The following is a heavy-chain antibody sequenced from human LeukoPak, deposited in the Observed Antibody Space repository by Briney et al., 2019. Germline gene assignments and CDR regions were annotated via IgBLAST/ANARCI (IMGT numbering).Heavy chain of an antibody. Sequence: ASVKVSCKASGYTFTSYDINWVRQATGQGLEWMGWMNPNSGNTGYAQKFQGRVTITRNTSISTAYMELSSLRSEDTAVYYCARERMGCTNGVCYSYYYYMDVWGKGTTVTVSS. CDR2: MNPNSGNT. J-gene: IGHJ6*03. CDR1: GYTFTSYD. CDR3: ARERMGCTNGVCYSYYYYMDV. D-gene: IGHD2-8*01. V-gene: IGHV1-8*03.